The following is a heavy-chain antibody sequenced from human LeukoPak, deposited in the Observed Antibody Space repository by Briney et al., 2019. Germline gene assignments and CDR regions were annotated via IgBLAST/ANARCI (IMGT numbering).Heavy chain of an antibody. CDR2: IYYSGST. Sequence: SETLSLTCTVSGGSISSYYWSWIRQPPGKGLEWIGYIYYSGSTNYNPSLKSRVTISVDTSKNQFSLKLSSVTAADTAVYYCARALIGGWAPADYWGQGTLVTVSS. CDR3: ARALIGGWAPADY. CDR1: GGSISSYY. D-gene: IGHD6-19*01. V-gene: IGHV4-59*01. J-gene: IGHJ4*02.